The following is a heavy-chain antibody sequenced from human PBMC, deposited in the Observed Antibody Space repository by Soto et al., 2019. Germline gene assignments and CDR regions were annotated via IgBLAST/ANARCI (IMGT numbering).Heavy chain of an antibody. CDR3: AKDIERVLLWFGELLSGSEYYYGMDV. CDR2: ISYDGSNK. Sequence: GGSLRLSCAVSGFTFSSYGMHWVRQAPGKGLEWVAVISYDGSNKYYADSVKGRFTISRDNSKNTLYLQMNSLRAEDTAVYYCAKDIERVLLWFGELLSGSEYYYGMDVWGQGTTVTVSS. D-gene: IGHD3-10*01. J-gene: IGHJ6*02. CDR1: GFTFSSYG. V-gene: IGHV3-30*18.